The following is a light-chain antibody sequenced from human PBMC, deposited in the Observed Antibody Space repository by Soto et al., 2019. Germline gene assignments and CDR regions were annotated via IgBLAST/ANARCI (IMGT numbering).Light chain of an antibody. J-gene: IGKJ2*01. CDR2: AAS. CDR1: QSISTF. CDR3: QQSHRTPYT. Sequence: DIQMTQSPSSLSASVGDRVTITCRASQSISTFLNWYQQKPGKAPKLLICAASSLQRGVPSRFSGSGSGTDFTLTISSLQPEDFATYYCQQSHRTPYTFGQGTKLEIK. V-gene: IGKV1-39*01.